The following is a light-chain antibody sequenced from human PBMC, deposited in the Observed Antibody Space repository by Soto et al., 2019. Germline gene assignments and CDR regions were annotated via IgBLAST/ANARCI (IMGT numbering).Light chain of an antibody. V-gene: IGKV3-20*01. CDR2: GAS. CDR3: QQFGDSPPAFT. CDR1: QSVNSRY. J-gene: IGKJ2*01. Sequence: ESMLTQSPGTLSLSPGERATLSCRASQSVNSRYLTWYQQKPGQAPRLLIYGASIRATGVPDRFSGSGSGTDFTLTISRLEPGDFAVYYCQQFGDSPPAFTFGQGTKLEI.